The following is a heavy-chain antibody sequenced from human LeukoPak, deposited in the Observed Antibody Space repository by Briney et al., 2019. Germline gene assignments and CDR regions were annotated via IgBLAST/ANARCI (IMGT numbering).Heavy chain of an antibody. CDR2: TYYRSKWYN. CDR1: GDSLSSNSAT. CDR3: ARGNGYPVDY. V-gene: IGHV6-1*01. D-gene: IGHD1-1*01. J-gene: IGHJ4*02. Sequence: SQTLSLTCAISGDSLSSNSATWNWLRQSPSRGLEWLGRTYYRSKWYNDYAVSVKGRVTINPDASKKQFSLQLNSVTPEDTAMYYCARGNGYPVDYWGQGTLVIVSS.